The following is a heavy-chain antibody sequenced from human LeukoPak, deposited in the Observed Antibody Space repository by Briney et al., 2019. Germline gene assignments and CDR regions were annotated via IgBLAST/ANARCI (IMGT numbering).Heavy chain of an antibody. CDR1: VGSINTVNYY. CDR2: SYFGGSI. Sequence: SETLSLTCTVSVGSINTVNYYWAWIRQSPGKELEWIGSSYFGGSIYYNPSLESRVSISVDTSKNQFSLKLRSVTATDTALYYCARQKYDFWSGLFPSYFDSWGQGTWVTVSS. D-gene: IGHD3/OR15-3a*01. V-gene: IGHV4-39*01. J-gene: IGHJ4*02. CDR3: ARQKYDFWSGLFPSYFDS.